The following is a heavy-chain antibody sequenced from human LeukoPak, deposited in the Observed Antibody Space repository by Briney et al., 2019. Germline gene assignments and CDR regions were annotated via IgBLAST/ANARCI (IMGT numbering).Heavy chain of an antibody. CDR3: ARDLPLTGWLRSFDY. V-gene: IGHV3-53*01. J-gene: IGHJ4*02. Sequence: GGSLRLSCAASGFTVSSNYMSWVRQAPGKGLEWVSVIYSGGSTYYADSVKGRFTISRDNSKNTLYLQMNSLRAEDTAVYYCARDLPLTGWLRSFDYWGQGTLVTVSS. CDR1: GFTVSSNY. CDR2: IYSGGST. D-gene: IGHD5-12*01.